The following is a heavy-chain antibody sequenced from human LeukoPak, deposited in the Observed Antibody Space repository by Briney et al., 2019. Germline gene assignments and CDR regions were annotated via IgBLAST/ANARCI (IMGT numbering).Heavy chain of an antibody. D-gene: IGHD4-17*01. CDR3: TTRSIDYGIDY. CDR2: IKSKTDGGTT. CDR1: GFTFSNAW. V-gene: IGHV3-15*01. Sequence: GGSLRLSCAASGFTFSNAWMSWVRQAPGKGLEWVGRIKSKTDGGTTDYAAPVRGRFTISRDDSKNTLYLQMNSLKIEDTAVYYCTTRSIDYGIDYWGQGTLVTVSS. J-gene: IGHJ4*02.